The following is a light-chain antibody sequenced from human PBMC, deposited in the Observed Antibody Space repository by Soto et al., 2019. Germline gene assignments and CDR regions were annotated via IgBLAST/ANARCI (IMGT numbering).Light chain of an antibody. CDR2: GNI. Sequence: QSVLTQPPSVSGAPGQRVTISCTGSSSNIGAGYDVHWYQQLPGTAPKLLIYGNINRPSGVPDRFSGSKSGTSASLAITGLRAEDEADYHRQSCDSSLSGVVFGGGTKRTV. CDR1: SSNIGAGYD. V-gene: IGLV1-40*01. CDR3: QSCDSSLSGVV. J-gene: IGLJ2*01.